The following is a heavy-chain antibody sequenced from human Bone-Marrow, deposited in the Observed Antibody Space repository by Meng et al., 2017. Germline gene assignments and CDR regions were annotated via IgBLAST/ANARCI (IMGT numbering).Heavy chain of an antibody. CDR3: ARDSRITMVRGVPYY. Sequence: ASVKISCNASGYTFTSYYMHWVRQAPGQGLEWMGIINPSGGSTSYAQKLQGRVTMTRDTSTSTVYMELSSLRSEDTAVYYCARDSRITMVRGVPYYWGQGTLVTVSS. D-gene: IGHD3-10*01. CDR2: INPSGGST. CDR1: GYTFTSYY. J-gene: IGHJ4*02. V-gene: IGHV1-46*01.